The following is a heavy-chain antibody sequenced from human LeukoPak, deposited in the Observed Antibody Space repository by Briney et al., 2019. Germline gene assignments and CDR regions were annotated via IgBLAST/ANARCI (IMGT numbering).Heavy chain of an antibody. CDR2: IYYTGST. Sequence: PSETLSLTCTVSGGSVSDYYWSWIRQSPGKGLEWIGYIYYTGSTSYNPSLRSRVTMSADTSKNQFSLKLSSVTAADTAVYYCARGRDGYNFLNRGEYYYFDYWGQGTLVTVSS. D-gene: IGHD5-24*01. CDR1: GGSVSDYY. V-gene: IGHV4-59*08. J-gene: IGHJ4*02. CDR3: ARGRDGYNFLNRGEYYYFDY.